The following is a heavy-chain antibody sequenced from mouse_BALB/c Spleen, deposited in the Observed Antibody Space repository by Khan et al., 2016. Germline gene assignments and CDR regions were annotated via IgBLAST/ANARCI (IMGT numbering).Heavy chain of an antibody. CDR3: ARKYYGSSYRYFDY. J-gene: IGHJ2*01. V-gene: IGHV7-3*02. CDR1: GFTFTDYY. D-gene: IGHD1-1*01. CDR2: IRNKANGYTT. Sequence: EVELVESGGGLVQPGGSLRLSCATSGFTFTDYYMSWVRQPPGKALEWLGFIRNKANGYTTEYSASVKGRFTISRANSQSILYLQMNTLRAEDSATYYCARKYYGSSYRYFDYWGQGTTLTVSS.